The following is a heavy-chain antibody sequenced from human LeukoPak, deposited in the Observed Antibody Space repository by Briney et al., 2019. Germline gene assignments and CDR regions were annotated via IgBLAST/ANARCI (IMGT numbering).Heavy chain of an antibody. V-gene: IGHV4-59*13. CDR1: GAPTSSYF. Sequence: SETLSLTCSVSGAPTSSYFWSWIRQSPGKGLEWIGHIHHSGYTNYNPSLMGRVTISVDTSNNQFSLKLNSVTAADSAVYYCARSGGWAAPLGYWGQGALVTVSS. D-gene: IGHD3-16*01. CDR3: ARSGGWAAPLGY. J-gene: IGHJ4*02. CDR2: IHHSGYT.